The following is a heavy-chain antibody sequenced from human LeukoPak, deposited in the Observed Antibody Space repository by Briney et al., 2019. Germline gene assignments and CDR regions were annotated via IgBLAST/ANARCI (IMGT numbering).Heavy chain of an antibody. V-gene: IGHV3-23*01. CDR1: GFTFSSYA. CDR2: ISGGSA. CDR3: AKRSPGCRLCLDY. J-gene: IGHJ4*02. Sequence: GGSLRLSCAASGFTFSSYAMSWVRQAPGKGLEWVSAISGGSADYADSVKGRFSISRDNSKNTLYLQMNSLRAEDTAVYYCAKRSPGCRLCLDYWGQGTLVTVSS. D-gene: IGHD2-2*01.